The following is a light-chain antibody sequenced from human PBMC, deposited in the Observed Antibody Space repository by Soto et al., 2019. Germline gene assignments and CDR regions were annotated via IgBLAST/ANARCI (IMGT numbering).Light chain of an antibody. Sequence: QSALTQPPSVSGSPGQSVTISCTGTSSDVGNYNYVSWYQQPPGTAPKLMIYEVSNRPSGVPDRFSGSKSGNTASLTISGLQAAEEADSYCCSFTSSATLVFGGGTKLTVL. V-gene: IGLV2-18*02. CDR1: SSDVGNYNY. CDR3: CSFTSSATLV. J-gene: IGLJ2*01. CDR2: EVS.